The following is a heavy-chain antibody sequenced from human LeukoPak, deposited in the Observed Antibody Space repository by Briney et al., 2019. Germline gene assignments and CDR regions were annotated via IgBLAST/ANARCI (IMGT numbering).Heavy chain of an antibody. V-gene: IGHV1-8*01. Sequence: ASVKVSCKASGYTFTSYDINWVRQATGQGLEWMGWMNPNSGNTGYAQKFQGRVTITTDESTSTAYMELSSLRSEDTAVYYCARVQGADPGYFDYWGQGTLVTVSS. CDR3: ARVQGADPGYFDY. CDR2: MNPNSGNT. CDR1: GYTFTSYD. J-gene: IGHJ4*02.